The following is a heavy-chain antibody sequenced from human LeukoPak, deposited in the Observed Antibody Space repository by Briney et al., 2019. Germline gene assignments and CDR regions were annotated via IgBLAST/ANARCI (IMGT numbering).Heavy chain of an antibody. J-gene: IGHJ4*02. CDR1: GFTFSNHA. Sequence: PGGSLRLSCTASGFTFSNHAMTWVRQAPGKGLEWVSSMSSGGTYIYYADSVRGRFTISRDSAKNSLYLVMNSLRAEDTATYYCARDRPTGASRVFVVQWGQGTLVTVSS. CDR2: MSSGGTYI. V-gene: IGHV3-21*01. CDR3: ARDRPTGASRVFVVQ. D-gene: IGHD2-15*01.